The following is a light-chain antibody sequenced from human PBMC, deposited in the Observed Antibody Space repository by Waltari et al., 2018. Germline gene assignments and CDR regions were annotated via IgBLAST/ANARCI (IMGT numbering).Light chain of an antibody. Sequence: ETVMTQSPATLSVSPGERATLSCGASQSVYSDLAWYQQKPGQAPRLLIFGASTRATGIPARCSGSWSGTEFTLTISSLQSEDSAVYYCQQYISWPRTFGQGTKLEI. V-gene: IGKV3-15*01. CDR3: QQYISWPRT. CDR2: GAS. J-gene: IGKJ2*01. CDR1: QSVYSD.